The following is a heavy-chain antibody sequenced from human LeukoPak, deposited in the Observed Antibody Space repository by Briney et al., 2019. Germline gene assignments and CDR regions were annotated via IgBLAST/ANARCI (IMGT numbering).Heavy chain of an antibody. Sequence: ASVKVSCKASGYTFTSYGISWVRQAPGQGLEWMGWISAYNGNTNYAQKLQGRVTMTTDTSTSTAYMELRSLRSDDTAVYYCARGFLGSSGPLEEYFDYWGQGTLVTVSS. CDR1: GYTFTSYG. CDR2: ISAYNGNT. CDR3: ARGFLGSSGPLEEYFDY. J-gene: IGHJ4*02. V-gene: IGHV1-18*01. D-gene: IGHD5-12*01.